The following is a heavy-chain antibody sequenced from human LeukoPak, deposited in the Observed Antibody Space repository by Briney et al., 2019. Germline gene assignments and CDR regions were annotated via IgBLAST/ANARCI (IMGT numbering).Heavy chain of an antibody. CDR2: IYSGGKT. V-gene: IGHV3-53*01. J-gene: IGHJ4*02. D-gene: IGHD2-8*01. Sequence: GGSLRLSCAASDLTVGSNYMTWVRQAPGKGLEWVSVIYSGGKTFYADSVKGRFTISRDDSRNTLYLQMNSLRAEDTAIYYCARDGDDTTNWWGQGTLVTVSS. CDR3: ARDGDDTTNW. CDR1: DLTVGSNY.